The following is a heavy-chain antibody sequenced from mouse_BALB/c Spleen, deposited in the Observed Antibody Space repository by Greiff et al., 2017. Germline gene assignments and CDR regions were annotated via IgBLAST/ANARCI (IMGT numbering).Heavy chain of an antibody. J-gene: IGHJ3*01. D-gene: IGHD2-13*01. CDR2: IWAGGST. CDR3: AIDWYGDRFAY. V-gene: IGHV2-9*02. Sequence: VKLMESGPGLVAPSQSLSITCTASGFSLTSYGVHWVRQPPGKGLEWLGVIWAGGSTNYNSALMSRLSISKDNSKSQVFLKMNSLQTDDTAMYYCAIDWYGDRFAYWGQGTLVTVYA. CDR1: GFSLTSYG.